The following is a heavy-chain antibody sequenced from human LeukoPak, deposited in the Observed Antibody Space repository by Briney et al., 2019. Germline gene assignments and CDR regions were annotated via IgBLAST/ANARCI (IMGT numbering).Heavy chain of an antibody. D-gene: IGHD6-13*01. Sequence: SETLSLTCTVSGGSISSYYWSWIRQPPGKGLEWIGYVYYSGSTNYTPSLKSRVTISVDTSKNQFSLKLSSVTAADTAVYYCARDQVTTIAAAGTGWFDPWGQGTLVTVSS. J-gene: IGHJ5*02. CDR2: VYYSGST. CDR3: ARDQVTTIAAAGTGWFDP. CDR1: GGSISSYY. V-gene: IGHV4-59*01.